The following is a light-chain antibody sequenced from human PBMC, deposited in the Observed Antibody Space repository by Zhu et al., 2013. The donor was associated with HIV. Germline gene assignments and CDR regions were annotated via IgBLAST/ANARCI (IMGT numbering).Light chain of an antibody. Sequence: DIVMTQSPLSLPVTPGEPASISCRSTQSLLHSNGYNYLDWYLQKPGQSPQLLIYLGSNRASGVPDRFSGSASGTDFTLKISRVEAEDVGVYYCMQTLQTPRSFGQGTKVEIK. CDR2: LGS. V-gene: IGKV2-28*01. CDR1: QSLLHSNGYNY. J-gene: IGKJ2*03. CDR3: MQTLQTPRS.